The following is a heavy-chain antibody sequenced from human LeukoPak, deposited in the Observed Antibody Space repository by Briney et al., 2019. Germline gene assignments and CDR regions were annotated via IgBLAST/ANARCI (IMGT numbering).Heavy chain of an antibody. CDR2: ISSSSSYI. J-gene: IGHJ4*02. CDR1: GFTFSSYS. Sequence: PGGSLRLSCAASGFTFSSYSMNWVRQAPGKGLEWVSSISSSSSYIYYADSVKGRFTISRDNAKNSLYLQMNSLRAEDTAVYYCARGPLTRIVVVPAAPFDYWGQGTLVTVSS. CDR3: ARGPLTRIVVVPAAPFDY. V-gene: IGHV3-21*01. D-gene: IGHD2-2*01.